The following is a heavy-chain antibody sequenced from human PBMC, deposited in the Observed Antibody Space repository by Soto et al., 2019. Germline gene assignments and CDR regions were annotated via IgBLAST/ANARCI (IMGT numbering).Heavy chain of an antibody. Sequence: QVQLVQSAAEVKKPGSSVKVSCKASGGTFSSYTISWVRQAPGQGLEWMGRIIPILGIANYAQKFQGRVTITADKSTSTAYMELSSLRSEDTAVYYCARAGTSWDGSGSYDYWGQGTLVTVSS. J-gene: IGHJ4*02. D-gene: IGHD3-10*01. CDR1: GGTFSSYT. V-gene: IGHV1-69*02. CDR2: IIPILGIA. CDR3: ARAGTSWDGSGSYDY.